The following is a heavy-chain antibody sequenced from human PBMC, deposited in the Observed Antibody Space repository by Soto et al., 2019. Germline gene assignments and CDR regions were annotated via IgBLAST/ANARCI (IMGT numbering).Heavy chain of an antibody. CDR3: AKGDYGDPRGAFDI. D-gene: IGHD4-17*01. V-gene: IGHV3-9*01. J-gene: IGHJ3*02. Sequence: EVQLVESGGGLVQPGRSLRLSCAASGFTFDDYAMHWVRQAPGKGLEWVSGISWNSGSIGYADSVKGRFTISRDNAKTSRYLQMNSLRAEDTALYYCAKGDYGDPRGAFDIWGQGTMVTVSS. CDR1: GFTFDDYA. CDR2: ISWNSGSI.